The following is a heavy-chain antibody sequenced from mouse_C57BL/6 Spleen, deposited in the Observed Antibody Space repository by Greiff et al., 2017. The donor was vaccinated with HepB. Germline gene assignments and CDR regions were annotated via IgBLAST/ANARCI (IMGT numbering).Heavy chain of an antibody. D-gene: IGHD2-14*01. V-gene: IGHV1-19*01. CDR3: ARGSTTLYDY. CDR1: GYTFTDYY. CDR2: INPYNGGT. Sequence: EVQLQQSGPVLVKPGASVKMSCKASGYTFTDYYMNWVKQSHGKSLEWIGVINPYNGGTSYNQKFKGKATLTVDKSSSTAYMELNSLTSEDSAVYDWARGSTTLYDYWGQGTTLTVSS. J-gene: IGHJ2*01.